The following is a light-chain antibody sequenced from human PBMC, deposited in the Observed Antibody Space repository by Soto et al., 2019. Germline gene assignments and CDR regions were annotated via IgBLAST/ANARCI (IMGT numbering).Light chain of an antibody. J-gene: IGKJ1*01. CDR2: AAS. Sequence: DIQMSQSPSSLSASVGDRLTITCRASQSIGKFLNWYQQKPGTAPNLLISAASSLQSGVPSRFSGTGSGTEFTLTISSLQPEDFATYFCQQSYATPRTFGQGTKVAI. V-gene: IGKV1-39*01. CDR3: QQSYATPRT. CDR1: QSIGKF.